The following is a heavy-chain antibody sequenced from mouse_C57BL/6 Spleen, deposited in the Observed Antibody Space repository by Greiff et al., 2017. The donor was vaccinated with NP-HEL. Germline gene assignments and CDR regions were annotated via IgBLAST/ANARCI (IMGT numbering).Heavy chain of an antibody. CDR2: INYDGSST. Sequence: EVKLMESEGGLVQPGSSMKLSCTASGFTFSDYYMAWVRQVPEKGLEWVANINYDGSSTYYLDSLKSRFIISRDNAKNILYLQMSSLKSEDTATYYCARVRADYYAMDYWGQGTSVTVSS. V-gene: IGHV5-16*01. CDR1: GFTFSDYY. CDR3: ARVRADYYAMDY. D-gene: IGHD3-1*01. J-gene: IGHJ4*01.